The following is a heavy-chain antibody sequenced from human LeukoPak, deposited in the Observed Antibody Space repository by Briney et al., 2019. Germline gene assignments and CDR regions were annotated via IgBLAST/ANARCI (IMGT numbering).Heavy chain of an antibody. D-gene: IGHD3-10*01. CDR3: ARDRESRGYFDY. Sequence: PGGSLRLSCAASGFSFRSYGMHWVRQAPGKGLEWVAVIYYDGSNKYFADSVKGRFTISRDNSKNTMSLQMNSLRAEDTAVYYCARDRESRGYFDYWGQGTLVTVSS. V-gene: IGHV3-33*01. CDR2: IYYDGSNK. J-gene: IGHJ4*02. CDR1: GFSFRSYG.